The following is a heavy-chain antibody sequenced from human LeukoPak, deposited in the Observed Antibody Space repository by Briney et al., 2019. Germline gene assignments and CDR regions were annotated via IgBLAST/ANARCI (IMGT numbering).Heavy chain of an antibody. Sequence: PGGSLRLSCAASGFTFSGYEMNWVRQAPGKGLEWVSYISSSGSTIYYADSVKGRFTISGDNAKNSLYLQMNSLRAEDTAVYYCAREDTVTRGLDYWGQGTLVTVSS. D-gene: IGHD4-17*01. J-gene: IGHJ4*02. CDR2: ISSSGSTI. V-gene: IGHV3-48*03. CDR3: AREDTVTRGLDY. CDR1: GFTFSGYE.